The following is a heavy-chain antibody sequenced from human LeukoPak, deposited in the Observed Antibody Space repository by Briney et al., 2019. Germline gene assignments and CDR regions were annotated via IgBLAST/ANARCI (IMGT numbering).Heavy chain of an antibody. Sequence: SETLSLTCTVSGGSFSSYYWTWIRQPPGKGLEWIGYIDHSGSTNYNPSLKSRVSISSDTSKNQFSLELSSVTAADTAVYYCARLKATVSIHAYFDSWGQGTLATVSS. D-gene: IGHD4-17*01. J-gene: IGHJ4*02. CDR1: GGSFSSYY. CDR2: IDHSGST. V-gene: IGHV4-59*01. CDR3: ARLKATVSIHAYFDS.